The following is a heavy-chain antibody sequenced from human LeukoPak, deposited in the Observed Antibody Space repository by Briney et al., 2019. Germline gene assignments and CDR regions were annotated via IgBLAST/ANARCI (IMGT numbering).Heavy chain of an antibody. V-gene: IGHV3-7*03. CDR2: VNRDGSET. CDR1: GFALSSHW. Sequence: GGSLRLSCAASGFALSSHWMTWVRQVLGRGPEWVANVNRDGSETYYLDSVKGRFTISKDNAKNSLYLQMNSLRAEDTALYHCARNNGMDVWGQGTTVIVSS. CDR3: ARNNGMDV. J-gene: IGHJ6*02.